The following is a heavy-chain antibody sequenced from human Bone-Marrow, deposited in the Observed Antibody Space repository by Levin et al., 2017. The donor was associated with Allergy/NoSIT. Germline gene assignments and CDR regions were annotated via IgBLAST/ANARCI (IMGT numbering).Heavy chain of an antibody. Sequence: PGGSLRLSCKASGFSFTNDGMTWLRQSRGSGLSWSAERRNRGREIYYADSVKGRFTVSRDNARNSLYLQMDSLRADDTAIYYCARQMHDGDGYGYWGPGTPVTVSS. J-gene: IGHJ1*01. V-gene: IGHV3-48*03. D-gene: IGHD5-24*01. CDR2: RRNRGREI. CDR3: ARQMHDGDGYGY. CDR1: GFSFTNDG.